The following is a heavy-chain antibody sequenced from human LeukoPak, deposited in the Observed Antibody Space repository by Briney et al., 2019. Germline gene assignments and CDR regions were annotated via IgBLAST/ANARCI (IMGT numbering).Heavy chain of an antibody. CDR1: GYTFSGYY. CDR2: ISPNSGDA. V-gene: IGHV1-2*02. CDR3: ARSQIGLGFFDY. Sequence: ASLKVSCKAAGYTFSGYYIHWGRQAPGQGVERLGWISPNSGDADYAQKFQGRVTMTSDTSISTVYMELSTLRSDDTAVYSCARSQIGLGFFDYWGQGTLVIVSS. D-gene: IGHD7-27*01. J-gene: IGHJ4*02.